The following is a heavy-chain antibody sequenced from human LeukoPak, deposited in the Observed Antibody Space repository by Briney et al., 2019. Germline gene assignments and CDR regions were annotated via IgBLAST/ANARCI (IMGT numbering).Heavy chain of an antibody. J-gene: IGHJ5*02. CDR1: GFTFSSYA. Sequence: GGSLRLSCAASGFTFSSYAMSWVRQAPGKGLEWVSAISGSGGSTYYADSVKGRFTISRDNSKNTLYLQMNSLRAEDTAVYYCAKDAERYFDWLPVGNWFDPWGQGTLVTVSS. CDR3: AKDAERYFDWLPVGNWFDP. D-gene: IGHD3-9*01. CDR2: ISGSGGST. V-gene: IGHV3-23*01.